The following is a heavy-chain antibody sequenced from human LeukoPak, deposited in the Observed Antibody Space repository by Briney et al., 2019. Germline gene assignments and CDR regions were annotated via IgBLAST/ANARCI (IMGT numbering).Heavy chain of an antibody. CDR1: GYTFIDYY. D-gene: IGHD2-21*01. CDR3: ARDIVVVPAVEAEDC. J-gene: IGHJ4*02. CDR2: INPNSGGT. V-gene: IGHV1-2*02. Sequence: ASVKVSCKASGYTFIDYYMHWVRQAPGQGLEWMGLINPNSGGTNYAQKFQGRVTMTRDTSVSTAYMQLTRLTSDASAVYYCARDIVVVPAVEAEDCWGQGTLVTVTS.